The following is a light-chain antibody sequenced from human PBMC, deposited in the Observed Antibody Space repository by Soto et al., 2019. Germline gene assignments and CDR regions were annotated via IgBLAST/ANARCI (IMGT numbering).Light chain of an antibody. J-gene: IGLJ1*01. CDR1: SSDVGGYNY. V-gene: IGLV2-14*01. Sequence: QSVLTQPASVSGSPGQSITISCTGTSSDVGGYNYVSWYQQHPGKAPKLMIYEVSNRPSGVSNRFSGSKSGNTASLTISGLPAEDDADYYCSSYTSSSTLGVFGTGTKLTVL. CDR2: EVS. CDR3: SSYTSSSTLGV.